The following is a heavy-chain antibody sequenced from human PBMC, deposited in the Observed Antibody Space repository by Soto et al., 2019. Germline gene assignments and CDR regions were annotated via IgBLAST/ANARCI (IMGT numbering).Heavy chain of an antibody. Sequence: SVKVSCKASGYTFTSYGISWVRQAPGQGLEWMGRIIPIFGTANYAQKFQGRVTITADESTSTAYMELSSLRSEDTAVYYCARVVGAPEGSAHAFDIWGQGTMVTVSS. V-gene: IGHV1-69*13. J-gene: IGHJ3*02. CDR3: ARVVGAPEGSAHAFDI. CDR2: IIPIFGTA. CDR1: GYTFTSYG. D-gene: IGHD1-26*01.